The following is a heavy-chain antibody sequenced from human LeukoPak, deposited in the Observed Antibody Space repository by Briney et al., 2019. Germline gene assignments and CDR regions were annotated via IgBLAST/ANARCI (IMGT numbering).Heavy chain of an antibody. CDR2: IIPIFGTA. Sequence: SVKVSSKASGGTFSSYAISWVRQAPRQRLEWMGGIIPIFGTAKYAQKFQGRVTVAADESTGTAYMGLSSLGSEDTAVYYCVIVVVVAATQWSAFDIWGQGTMVTVSS. D-gene: IGHD2-15*01. J-gene: IGHJ3*02. CDR1: GGTFSSYA. CDR3: VIVVVVAATQWSAFDI. V-gene: IGHV1-69*01.